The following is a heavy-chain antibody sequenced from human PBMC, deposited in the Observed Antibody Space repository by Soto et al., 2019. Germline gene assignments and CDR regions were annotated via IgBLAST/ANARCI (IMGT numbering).Heavy chain of an antibody. CDR1: GYTFTSYD. J-gene: IGHJ4*02. CDR2: MNPNSGST. V-gene: IGHV1-8*01. D-gene: IGHD5-12*01. CDR3: ARGIRRNSGYVERMLVGY. Sequence: ASVKVSCKASGYTFTSYDINWVRQATGQGLEWMGWMNPNSGSTGYAQKFQGRVTMTRNTSISTAYMELSSLRSEDTAVYYCARGIRRNSGYVERMLVGYWGQGTLVTVSS.